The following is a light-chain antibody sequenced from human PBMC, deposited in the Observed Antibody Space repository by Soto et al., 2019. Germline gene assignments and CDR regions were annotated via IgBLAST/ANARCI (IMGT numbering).Light chain of an antibody. Sequence: EIVLTQSPATLSLSPGEGATLSCRASQSVSSSLAWYQQKPGQALRLLIYDVSNRATGVPPRFSGSGSGTDINLTISSLEPEDFAVYYCQQRINWITFGQGTRLEIE. CDR2: DVS. CDR1: QSVSSS. V-gene: IGKV3-11*01. J-gene: IGKJ5*01. CDR3: QQRINWIT.